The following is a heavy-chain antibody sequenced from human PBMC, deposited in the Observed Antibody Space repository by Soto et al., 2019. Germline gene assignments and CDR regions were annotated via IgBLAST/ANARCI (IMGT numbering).Heavy chain of an antibody. V-gene: IGHV3-11*01. CDR1: GFTFSDYY. Sequence: GGSLRLSCAASGFTFSDYYMSWIRQAPGKGLEWVSYISSSGSTIYYADSVKGRFTISRDNAKKSLYLQTNSLRAEHTAVYYCARYDSSGYLLDYWGQGTPVTVSS. D-gene: IGHD3-22*01. J-gene: IGHJ4*02. CDR2: ISSSGSTI. CDR3: ARYDSSGYLLDY.